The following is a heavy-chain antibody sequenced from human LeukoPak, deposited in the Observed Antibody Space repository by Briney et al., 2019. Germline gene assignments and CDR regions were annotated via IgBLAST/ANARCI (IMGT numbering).Heavy chain of an antibody. V-gene: IGHV4-59*01. Sequence: SETLSLTCTVSGGSISSYYWSWIRQPPGKGLEWIGHIYYSGSTNYNPSLKSRVIISVDTSKNQFSLKLSSVTAADTAVYYCARALGRGRITMVRGAPSYFDYWGQGTLVTVSS. J-gene: IGHJ4*02. CDR3: ARALGRGRITMVRGAPSYFDY. D-gene: IGHD3-10*01. CDR2: IYYSGST. CDR1: GGSISSYY.